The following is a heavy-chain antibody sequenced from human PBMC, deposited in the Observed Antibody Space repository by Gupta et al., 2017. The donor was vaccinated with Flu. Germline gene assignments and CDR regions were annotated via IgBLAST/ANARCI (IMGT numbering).Heavy chain of an antibody. CDR3: ARTYYYDSSGYWYYFDY. CDR2: IYYNGSS. V-gene: IGHV4-31*02. J-gene: IGHJ4*02. Sequence: WIGYIYYNGSSYYNPSLKSRTTMSVDTSKNQFSLKLASVTAADTAVYYCARTYYYDSSGYWYYFDYWGQGTLVTVSS. D-gene: IGHD3-22*01.